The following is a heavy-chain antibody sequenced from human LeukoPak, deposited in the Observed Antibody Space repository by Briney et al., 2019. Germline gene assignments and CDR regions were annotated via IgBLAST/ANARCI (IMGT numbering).Heavy chain of an antibody. CDR3: AKDTLSYGSGSTYYYYYYGMDV. J-gene: IGHJ6*02. V-gene: IGHV3-43*02. CDR2: ISGDGGST. CDR1: GFTFDDYA. D-gene: IGHD3-10*01. Sequence: GSLRLSCAASGFTFDDYAMHWVRQAPGKGLEWVSLISGDGGSTYYADSVKGRFTISRDNSKNSLYLQMNSLRTEDTALYYCAKDTLSYGSGSTYYYYYYGMDVWGQGTTVTVSS.